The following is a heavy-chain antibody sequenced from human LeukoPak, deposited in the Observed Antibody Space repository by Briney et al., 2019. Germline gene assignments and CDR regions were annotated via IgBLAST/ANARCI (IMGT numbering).Heavy chain of an antibody. Sequence: PGGSLRLSCAASQFSVTTNYMSWVRQAPGKGLEWVSIIYSTGGKYYADSVKGRLTISRDNSKHTLNLQMNSLRAEDTAIYYCARGSDGWFAFDYWGQGTLVTVSS. CDR2: IYSTGGK. V-gene: IGHV3-66*01. CDR3: ARGSDGWFAFDY. J-gene: IGHJ4*02. D-gene: IGHD6-19*01. CDR1: QFSVTTNY.